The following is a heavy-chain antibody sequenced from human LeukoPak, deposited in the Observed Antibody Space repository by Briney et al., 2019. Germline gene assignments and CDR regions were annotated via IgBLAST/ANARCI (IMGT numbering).Heavy chain of an antibody. Sequence: PGGSLRLSCAPSTLTFSSYTMNWVRQPPGTGLEWVSSISSSGSYIYYADSLKGRFTVSRDNARKSLYLQMNSLRAEDTAVYYCARASDHDWGSYRWDAFDIWGQGTMVTVSS. D-gene: IGHD3-16*02. CDR1: TLTFSSYT. J-gene: IGHJ3*02. CDR2: ISSSGSYI. CDR3: ARASDHDWGSYRWDAFDI. V-gene: IGHV3-21*01.